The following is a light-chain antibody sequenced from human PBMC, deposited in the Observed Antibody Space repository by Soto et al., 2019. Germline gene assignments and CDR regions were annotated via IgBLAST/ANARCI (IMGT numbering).Light chain of an antibody. CDR2: DAS. CDR1: QSISSW. J-gene: IGKJ1*01. Sequence: DIQMTQSPSTLSASVGARVTITGRASQSISSWLAWYQQKPGKAPKLLIYDASSLESGVTSRFSGSGSGTEFTLTISSLQPDDFATYYCQQYNSYSWTFGQGTKVDIK. V-gene: IGKV1-5*01. CDR3: QQYNSYSWT.